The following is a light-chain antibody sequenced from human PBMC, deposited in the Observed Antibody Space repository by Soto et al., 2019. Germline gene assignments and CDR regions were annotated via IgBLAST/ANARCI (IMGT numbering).Light chain of an antibody. V-gene: IGKV1-39*01. CDR1: QSISSY. J-gene: IGKJ4*01. CDR3: QQYDNLQLT. CDR2: TAS. Sequence: DIQMTQSPSSLSASVGDRVTITCRASQSISSYLNWYQQKPGKAPKLLIYTASNLQSGVPSRFSGSGSGTDFTLTISSLQPEDFATYYCQQYDNLQLTFGGGTKVEIK.